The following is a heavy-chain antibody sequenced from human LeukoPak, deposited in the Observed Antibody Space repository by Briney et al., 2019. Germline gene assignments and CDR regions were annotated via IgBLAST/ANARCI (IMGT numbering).Heavy chain of an antibody. D-gene: IGHD4-11*01. J-gene: IGHJ5*01. V-gene: IGHV3-30*02. CDR1: GFTFDHYG. CDR2: IWHDGRSK. CDR3: AKDAQRGFDYSNSLES. Sequence: GGSLRLSCVAAGFTFDHYGMHCDSQAPGKGLGWDAFIWHDGRSKYYADSVKGRFTIARDNSMNTLYLQMNSLRAEDTAVYYCAKDAQRGFDYSNSLESWGQGTLVTVSS.